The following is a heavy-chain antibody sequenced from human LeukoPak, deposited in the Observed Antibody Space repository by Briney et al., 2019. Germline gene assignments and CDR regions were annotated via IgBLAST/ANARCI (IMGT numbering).Heavy chain of an antibody. V-gene: IGHV3-30*02. CDR3: ARDPYSGTYGDTYYYYMDV. Sequence: GGSLRLSCAASGFTFSSYGMHWVRQAPGKGLEWVAFIRYDGSNKYYADSVKGRFTISRDNARNSLYLQMNSLRAEDTAVYYCARDPYSGTYGDTYYYYMDVWGKGTTVAISS. CDR2: IRYDGSNK. CDR1: GFTFSSYG. J-gene: IGHJ6*03. D-gene: IGHD1-26*01.